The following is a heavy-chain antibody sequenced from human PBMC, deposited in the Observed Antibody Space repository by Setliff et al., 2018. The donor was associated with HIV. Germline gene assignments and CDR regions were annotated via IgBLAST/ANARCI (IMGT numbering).Heavy chain of an antibody. Sequence: GASVKVSCKVSGFTLREVSMHWVRQAPGKGLEWMGRFDPEDGDTIYAQKFQGRVTMTEDTSADTAYMELSSLRSEDTAFYYCARSSAGSGWLLHHFDYWGQGTLVTVSS. CDR2: FDPEDGDT. V-gene: IGHV1-24*01. D-gene: IGHD6-19*01. CDR3: ARSSAGSGWLLHHFDY. J-gene: IGHJ4*02. CDR1: GFTLREVS.